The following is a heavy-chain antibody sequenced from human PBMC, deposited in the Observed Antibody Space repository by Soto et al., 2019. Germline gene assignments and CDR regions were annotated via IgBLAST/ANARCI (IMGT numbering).Heavy chain of an antibody. D-gene: IGHD3-9*01. CDR3: AKGPPLYYDILTGYVPASDSYYIDV. CDR1: GFTFSSYA. V-gene: IGHV3-23*01. J-gene: IGHJ6*03. Sequence: GGYLRLSCAASGFTFSSYAMSWVLQAPGKGLEWVSAISGSGGSTYYADSVKGRFTISRDNSKNTLYLQMNSLRAEDTAVYYCAKGPPLYYDILTGYVPASDSYYIDVWGKGTKVTVSS. CDR2: ISGSGGST.